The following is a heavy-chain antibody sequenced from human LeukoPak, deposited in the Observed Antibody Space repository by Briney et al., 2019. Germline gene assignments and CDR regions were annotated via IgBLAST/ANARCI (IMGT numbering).Heavy chain of an antibody. CDR2: IYYSGYT. J-gene: IGHJ4*02. Sequence: SETLSLTCTVSGGSISSYYWSWIRQPPGKGLEWIGYIYYSGYTNYNPSLKSRVTISVDTSKNQFSPKLSSVTAADTAVYYCARDFLGAGTVGATSGYWGQGTLVTVSS. V-gene: IGHV4-59*12. CDR3: ARDFLGAGTVGATSGY. D-gene: IGHD1-26*01. CDR1: GGSISSYY.